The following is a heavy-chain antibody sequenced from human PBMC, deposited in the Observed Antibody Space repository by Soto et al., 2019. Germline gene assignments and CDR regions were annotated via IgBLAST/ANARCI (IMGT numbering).Heavy chain of an antibody. D-gene: IGHD6-6*01. CDR2: ISYDGSNK. CDR1: GFTFSSYG. J-gene: IGHJ3*01. Sequence: QVQLVESGGGVVQPGRSLRLSCAASGFTFSSYGMHWVRQAPGKGLEWVAVISYDGSNKYYADSVKGRFTISRDNSKNTLYLQMNSLRAEDTAVDYCAILVTGSSSIDAFDFWGQGTMVTVSS. CDR3: AILVTGSSSIDAFDF. V-gene: IGHV3-30*03.